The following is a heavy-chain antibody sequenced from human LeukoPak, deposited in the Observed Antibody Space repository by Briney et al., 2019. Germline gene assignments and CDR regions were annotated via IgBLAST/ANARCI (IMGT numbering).Heavy chain of an antibody. CDR2: IYTSGST. CDR1: GGSISTYY. CDR3: ARGAEQQLEFVGLFDP. J-gene: IGHJ5*02. Sequence: SETLSLTCTVSGGSISTYYWIWIRQPPGKGLVWIGYIYTSGSTNYNPSLKSRVIISVETSKKQFSLKLSSVTAADTAVYYCARGAEQQLEFVGLFDPWGQGTLIIVSA. D-gene: IGHD6-13*01. V-gene: IGHV4-4*09.